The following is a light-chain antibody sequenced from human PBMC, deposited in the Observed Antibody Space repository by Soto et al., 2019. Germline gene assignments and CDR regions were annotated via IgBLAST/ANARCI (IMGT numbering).Light chain of an antibody. V-gene: IGKV1-27*01. CDR3: QNYNGAPWT. Sequence: DIQMTQSPSSLSASVGDRVTITCRASQGISTYLVWYQQKPGTVPKLLIFAASTLHSGVPSRFSGGGSGTDFTLTISSLQPEDVATYYCQNYNGAPWTFGQGTKVEIK. CDR2: AAS. CDR1: QGISTY. J-gene: IGKJ1*01.